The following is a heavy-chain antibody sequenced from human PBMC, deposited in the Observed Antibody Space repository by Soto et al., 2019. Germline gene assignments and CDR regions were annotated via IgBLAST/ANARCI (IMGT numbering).Heavy chain of an antibody. CDR3: ARWVGGSRLNWFDL. CDR1: GSSIIGYY. CDR2: IHYSGSA. V-gene: IGHV4-59*12. D-gene: IGHD1-26*01. Sequence: SETLSLTCAFSGSSIIGYYWTWIRQSPERGLEWIGYIHYSGSANYNPSLNSRLTMSVDRSKSQFSMKLASVTAADTAVYYCARWVGGSRLNWFDLWGQGTLVTVSS. J-gene: IGHJ5*02.